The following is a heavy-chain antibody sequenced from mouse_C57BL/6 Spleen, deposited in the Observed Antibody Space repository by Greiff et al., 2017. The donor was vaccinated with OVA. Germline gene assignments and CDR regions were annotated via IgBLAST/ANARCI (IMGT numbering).Heavy chain of an antibody. V-gene: IGHV1-19*01. CDR3: AREGYSNYGAMDY. D-gene: IGHD2-5*01. CDR2: INPYNGGT. Sequence: EVKLMESGPVLVKPGASVKMSCKASGYTFTDYYMNWVKQSHGKSLEWIGVINPYNGGTSYNQKFKGKATLTVDKSSSTAYMELNSLTSEDSAVYYCAREGYSNYGAMDYWGQGTSVTVSS. J-gene: IGHJ4*01. CDR1: GYTFTDYY.